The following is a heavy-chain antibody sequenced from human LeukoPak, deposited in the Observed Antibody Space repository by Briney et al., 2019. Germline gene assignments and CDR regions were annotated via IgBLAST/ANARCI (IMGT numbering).Heavy chain of an antibody. J-gene: IGHJ4*02. CDR2: ISGSGGST. CDR1: GFTFSSYA. Sequence: GGSLRLSCAASGFTFSSYAMSWVRQAPGKGLEWVSAISGSGGSTYYADSVKGRFTTSRDNSKNTLYLQMNSLRAEDTAVYYCAGAFGEVAAPFDYWGQGTLVTVSS. D-gene: IGHD2-15*01. V-gene: IGHV3-23*01. CDR3: AGAFGEVAAPFDY.